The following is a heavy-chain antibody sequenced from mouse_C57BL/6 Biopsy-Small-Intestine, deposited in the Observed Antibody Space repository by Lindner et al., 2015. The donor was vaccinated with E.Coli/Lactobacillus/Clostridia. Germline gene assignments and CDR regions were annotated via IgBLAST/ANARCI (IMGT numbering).Heavy chain of an antibody. Sequence: SVKVSCKASGGTVSNYPIHWVRQAPGQGLEWMGAITPLSGTSNYTQKFQGRVAFSADKATSTSHMELTGLRSDDTAMYYCARLMEARLCNRGNCYSIFWLGPWGQGTQVTVSS. D-gene: IGHD3-1*01. CDR3: ARLMEARLCNRGNCYSIFWLGP. CDR1: GGTVSNYP. CDR2: ITPLSGTS. V-gene: IGHV1-64*01. J-gene: IGHJ4*01.